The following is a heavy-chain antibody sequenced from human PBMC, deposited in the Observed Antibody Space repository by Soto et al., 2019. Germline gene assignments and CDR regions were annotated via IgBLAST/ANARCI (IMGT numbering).Heavy chain of an antibody. D-gene: IGHD1-26*01. J-gene: IGHJ4*02. CDR1: ESTVSRDW. CDR2: INQDGSEK. CDR3: SGGVGDAF. V-gene: IGHV3-7*04. Sequence: EVLLVESGGGLVQTGGSLRLSCAIFESTVSRDWMNWVCQAPGKGLEWVAHINQDGSEKYYVDSVKDRFTISRDNAKKSLCLQMTGRGPADTAMYTCSGGVGDAFWGQGTLVTVSS.